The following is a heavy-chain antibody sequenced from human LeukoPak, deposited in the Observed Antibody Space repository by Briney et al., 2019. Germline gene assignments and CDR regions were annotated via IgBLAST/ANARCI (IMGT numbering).Heavy chain of an antibody. CDR2: INPNSGGT. D-gene: IGHD6-19*01. Sequence: GASVKVSCKASGYTFTGYYMHWVRQAPAQGLEWMGWINPNSGGTNYAQKFQGRVTMTRDTSISTAYMELSRLRSDDTAVYYCTREFVAVAGTRYFQHWGQGTLVTVSS. J-gene: IGHJ1*01. V-gene: IGHV1-2*02. CDR3: TREFVAVAGTRYFQH. CDR1: GYTFTGYY.